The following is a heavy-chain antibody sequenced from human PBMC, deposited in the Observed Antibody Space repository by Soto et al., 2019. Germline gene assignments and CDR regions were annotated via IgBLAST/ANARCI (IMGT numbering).Heavy chain of an antibody. CDR1: GFTFSSYE. D-gene: IGHD2-2*02. CDR2: ISSSGSTI. J-gene: IGHJ6*02. V-gene: IGHV3-48*03. Sequence: EVQLVESGGGLVQPGGSLRLSCAASGFTFSSYEMNWVRQAPGKGLEWVSYISSSGSTIYYADSVKGRFTISRDNAKNSLYLQMNSLRAEDTADYYCARGRAIESPPYGMDVWGQGTTVTVSS. CDR3: ARGRAIESPPYGMDV.